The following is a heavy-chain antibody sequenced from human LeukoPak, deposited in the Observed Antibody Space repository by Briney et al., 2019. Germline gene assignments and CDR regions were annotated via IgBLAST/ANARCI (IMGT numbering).Heavy chain of an antibody. Sequence: ASVKVSCKASGYTFTGYYMHWVRQAPGQGLECMGRINPNSGDTNYAQNFQGRVTMTRDTSGSTSNMELSRLRSDDTAVYYCARERRFGELLLFDYWGLGTLVTVSS. V-gene: IGHV1-2*06. J-gene: IGHJ4*02. CDR3: ARERRFGELLLFDY. CDR1: GYTFTGYY. D-gene: IGHD3-10*01. CDR2: INPNSGDT.